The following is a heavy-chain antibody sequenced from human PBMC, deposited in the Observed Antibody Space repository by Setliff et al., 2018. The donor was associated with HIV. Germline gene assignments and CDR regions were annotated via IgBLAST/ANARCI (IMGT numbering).Heavy chain of an antibody. CDR3: ARSVTTTTNYFDY. CDR1: GYSISSGYY. Sequence: ETLSLTCAVSGYSISSGYYWGWIRQPPGKGLEWIGSIYHSGSTYYNPSLKSRVTISVDTSKNQVSLKLTSVTAADTAVFYCARSVTTTTNYFDYWGPGTLVTVSS. CDR2: IYHSGST. D-gene: IGHD1-1*01. J-gene: IGHJ4*02. V-gene: IGHV4-38-2*01.